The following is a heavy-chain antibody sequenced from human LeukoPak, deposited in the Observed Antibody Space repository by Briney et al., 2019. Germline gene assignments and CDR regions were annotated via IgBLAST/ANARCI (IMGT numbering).Heavy chain of an antibody. D-gene: IGHD6-13*01. J-gene: IGHJ5*02. CDR1: GGSISSSSYY. Sequence: SETLSLTCTVSGGSISSSSYYWGWIRQPPGKGLEWIGSIYYSGSTYYNPSLKSRVTISVDTSKNQFSLKLSSVTAADTAVYYCARVYSSSWLGVSANNWFDPWGQGTLVTVSS. CDR3: ARVYSSSWLGVSANNWFDP. CDR2: IYYSGST. V-gene: IGHV4-39*07.